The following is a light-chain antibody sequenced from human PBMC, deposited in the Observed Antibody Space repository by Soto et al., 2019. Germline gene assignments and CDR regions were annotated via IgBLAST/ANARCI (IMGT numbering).Light chain of an antibody. CDR3: QAYGTSPIFT. CDR2: GTS. CDR1: QRIAGKF. J-gene: IGKJ3*01. Sequence: EMVLTQSPDTLSVSPGDRAALSCRASQRIAGKFLAWYQQKSDQSPRLLIFGTSYRASGIPDRFSGSGSGTDFTLTISRVEPDDFAVYFCQAYGTSPIFTFGPGTKLDIK. V-gene: IGKV3-20*01.